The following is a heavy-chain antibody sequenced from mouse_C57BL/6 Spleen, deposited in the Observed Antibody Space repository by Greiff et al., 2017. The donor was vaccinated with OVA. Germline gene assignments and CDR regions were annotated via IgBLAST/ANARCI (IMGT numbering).Heavy chain of an antibody. CDR1: GYTFTDYY. J-gene: IGHJ3*01. V-gene: IGHV1-19*01. CDR2: INPYNGGT. Sequence: VQLQQSGPVLVKPGASVKMSCKASGYTFTDYYMNWVKQSHGKSLEWIGVINPYNGGTSYNQKFKGKATLTVDKSSSTAYMELNSLTSEDSAVYYCARGGYDYDSWFAYWGQGTLVTVSA. D-gene: IGHD2-4*01. CDR3: ARGGYDYDSWFAY.